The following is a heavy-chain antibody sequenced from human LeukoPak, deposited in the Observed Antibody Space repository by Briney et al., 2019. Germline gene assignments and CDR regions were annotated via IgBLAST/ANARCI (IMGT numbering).Heavy chain of an antibody. J-gene: IGHJ4*02. V-gene: IGHV3-7*01. Sequence: GGSLRLSCAASGFTFSSYWMTWVRQAPGKGPEWVANIKQDGGETYYGDSVKGRFTISRDNAKNSLYLQMNSLRAEDTAVYYCARDGGSGWYIFDYWGQGTLVTVSS. D-gene: IGHD6-19*01. CDR2: IKQDGGET. CDR3: ARDGGSGWYIFDY. CDR1: GFTFSSYW.